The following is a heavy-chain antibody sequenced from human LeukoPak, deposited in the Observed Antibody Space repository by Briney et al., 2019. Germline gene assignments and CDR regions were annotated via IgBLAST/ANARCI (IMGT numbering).Heavy chain of an antibody. V-gene: IGHV1-18*01. Sequence: ASVKVSCKASGYTFTSYGISWVLQAPGQGLEWMGWISAYNGNTNYAQKLQGRVTMPTDISTSTAYMELRSLRSDDTAVYYCARVGYYDFWSGYSAFDYWGQGTLVTVSS. CDR3: ARVGYYDFWSGYSAFDY. D-gene: IGHD3-3*01. CDR1: GYTFTSYG. J-gene: IGHJ4*02. CDR2: ISAYNGNT.